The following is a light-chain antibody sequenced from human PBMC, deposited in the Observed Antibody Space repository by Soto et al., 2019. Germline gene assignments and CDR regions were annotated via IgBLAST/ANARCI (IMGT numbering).Light chain of an antibody. Sequence: DIQMTQSPSTLSASVGDRVTITCRASQRMSVWLAWFQQKPGKAPKLLIYKASNLESGVPSRFSGSGSGTEFTLTISSLQPDDFATYYCLQYDSYSPATFGQGTKVEIK. CDR3: LQYDSYSPAT. J-gene: IGKJ1*01. V-gene: IGKV1-5*03. CDR2: KAS. CDR1: QRMSVW.